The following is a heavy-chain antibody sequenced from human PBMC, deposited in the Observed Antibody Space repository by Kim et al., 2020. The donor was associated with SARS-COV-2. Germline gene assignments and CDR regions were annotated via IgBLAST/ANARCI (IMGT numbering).Heavy chain of an antibody. V-gene: IGHV6-1*01. J-gene: IGHJ4*02. D-gene: IGHD3-9*01. CDR3: ARDLSGLGY. Sequence: WYIDYAVSMKSRITNNPATSKNQFSLQLNSVTPEDTAVYYCARDLSGLGYWGQGTLVTVSS. CDR2: WYI.